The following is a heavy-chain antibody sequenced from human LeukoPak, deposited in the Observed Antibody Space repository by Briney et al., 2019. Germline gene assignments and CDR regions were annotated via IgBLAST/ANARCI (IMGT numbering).Heavy chain of an antibody. D-gene: IGHD4-17*01. Sequence: GKSLRLSCAASGFTFSGYPIHWVRQAPGKGLEWVAVISYDGSNKYYADSVKGRFTISRDNSKNTLYLQMNSLRAEDTAVYYCARGYGDKASNLYYYYGMDVWGQGTTVTVSS. CDR2: ISYDGSNK. CDR3: ARGYGDKASNLYYYYGMDV. CDR1: GFTFSGYP. J-gene: IGHJ6*02. V-gene: IGHV3-30-3*01.